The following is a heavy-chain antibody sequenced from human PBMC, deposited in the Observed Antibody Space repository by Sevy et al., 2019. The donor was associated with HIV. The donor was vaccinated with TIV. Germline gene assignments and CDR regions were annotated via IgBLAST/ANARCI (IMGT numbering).Heavy chain of an antibody. V-gene: IGHV3-48*03. CDR2: ISSSGSSI. CDR1: GFTFSSYD. CDR3: ARNGGAYDTGFDP. Sequence: GGSLRLSCAGSGFTFSSYDMNWVRQAPGKGLEWISKISSSGSSIYYADSVKGRFTIARDNAKNSLNLQMNSPRAEDTALYYCARNGGAYDTGFDPWGQGTLVTVSS. D-gene: IGHD3-22*01. J-gene: IGHJ5*02.